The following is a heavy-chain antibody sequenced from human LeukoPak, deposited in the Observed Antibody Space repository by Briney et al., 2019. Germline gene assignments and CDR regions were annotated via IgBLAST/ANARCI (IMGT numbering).Heavy chain of an antibody. Sequence: SETLSLTCTVSGYSISSGYYWGWIRQPPGKGLEWIGSIYDSGSTYYNPSLKGRVTISVDTSKNQFSLKMSSVTAADTSVYYWSRGKGCNCGSCHSGNDAFDIWGQGTMVTVSS. CDR2: IYDSGST. J-gene: IGHJ3*02. CDR1: GYSISSGYY. V-gene: IGHV4-38-2*02. D-gene: IGHD2-15*01. CDR3: SRGKGCNCGSCHSGNDAFDI.